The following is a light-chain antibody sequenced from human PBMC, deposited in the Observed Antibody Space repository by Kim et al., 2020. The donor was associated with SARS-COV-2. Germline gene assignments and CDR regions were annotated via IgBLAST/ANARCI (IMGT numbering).Light chain of an antibody. CDR2: RTN. CDR1: NSNIGNND. Sequence: QSVLTQPPSASGTPGQRVTISCSGSNSNIGNNDVFWYQHLTGTAPKLLISRTNQRPSGVPDRFSGSKSGTSASLAISGLRSEDEADYYCASWHDSLSSWVFGGGTQLTVL. V-gene: IGLV1-47*01. CDR3: ASWHDSLSSWV. J-gene: IGLJ3*02.